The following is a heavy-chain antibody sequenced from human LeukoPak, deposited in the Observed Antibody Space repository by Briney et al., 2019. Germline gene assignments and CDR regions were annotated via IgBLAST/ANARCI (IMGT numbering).Heavy chain of an antibody. D-gene: IGHD5-18*01. CDR1: GYTFTGYS. V-gene: IGHV1-2*02. CDR2: INPNSGGT. J-gene: IGHJ4*02. Sequence: ASVKVSCKASGYTFTGYSIHWVRQAPGQGLEWMGWINPNSGGTNYAQKFQGRVTMTRDTSISTAYMELSRLRSDDTAVYYCAGGKVSSGIQVWLPSYWGQGTLVTVSS. CDR3: AGGKVSSGIQVWLPSY.